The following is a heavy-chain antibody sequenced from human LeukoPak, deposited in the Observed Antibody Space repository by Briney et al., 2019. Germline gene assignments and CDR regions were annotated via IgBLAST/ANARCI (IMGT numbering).Heavy chain of an antibody. Sequence: GGSLRLSCAASGFTFSSYGMHWVRQAPCKGLEWVAVISYDGSNKYYADSVKGRFTISRDNAKNSLYLQMNSLRAEDTAVYYCARDDMQQLPRYYYGMDVWGQGTTVTVSS. CDR2: ISYDGSNK. J-gene: IGHJ6*02. CDR3: ARDDMQQLPRYYYGMDV. V-gene: IGHV3-30*03. CDR1: GFTFSSYG. D-gene: IGHD6-13*01.